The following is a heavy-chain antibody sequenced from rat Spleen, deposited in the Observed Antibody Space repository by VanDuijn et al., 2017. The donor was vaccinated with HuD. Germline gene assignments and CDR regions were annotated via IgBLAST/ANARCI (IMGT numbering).Heavy chain of an antibody. CDR2: ISPTGGNT. CDR1: RFTFSNYD. CDR3: ATYTTLYFDY. V-gene: IGHV5-19*01. J-gene: IGHJ2*01. D-gene: IGHD1-5*01. Sequence: EVQLVESGGGLVQPGRSLKLSCAASRFTFSNYDIHWIRQAPTRGLEWVASISPTGGNTYYRDSVKGRFAISRDNAKSALFLQMDSLRSEDTATYYCATYTTLYFDYWGQGVMVTVSS.